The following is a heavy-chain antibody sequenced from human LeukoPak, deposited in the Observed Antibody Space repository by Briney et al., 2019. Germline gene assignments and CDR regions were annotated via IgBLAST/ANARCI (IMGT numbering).Heavy chain of an antibody. J-gene: IGHJ6*02. CDR3: ARVVAPGGNVDSYGMDV. D-gene: IGHD1-1*01. V-gene: IGHV3-33*01. CDR1: GFTFSSYG. Sequence: GGSLRLSCAASGFTFSSYGMHWVRQAPGKGLEWVAVMWYDGSNKNHADSVKGRFTISRDNSKNTLYLQMNSLRAEDTAVYYCARVVAPGGNVDSYGMDVWGQGTTVTVSS. CDR2: MWYDGSNK.